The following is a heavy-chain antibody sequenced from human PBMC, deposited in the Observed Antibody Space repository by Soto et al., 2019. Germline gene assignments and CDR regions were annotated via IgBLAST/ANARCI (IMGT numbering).Heavy chain of an antibody. J-gene: IGHJ5*01. D-gene: IGHD1-1*01. CDR2: ITNSGST. V-gene: IGHV4-34*01. CDR3: ARGRTAIATRWFDS. Sequence: SETLSLTCAVFGGTLSDSYWSWIRQSPEKGREWIGEITNSGSTYYNPSLKSRVTISGDTSKNQFSLEVRSGTAADTAVYFCARGRTAIATRWFDSWGQGTLVTVSS. CDR1: GGTLSDSY.